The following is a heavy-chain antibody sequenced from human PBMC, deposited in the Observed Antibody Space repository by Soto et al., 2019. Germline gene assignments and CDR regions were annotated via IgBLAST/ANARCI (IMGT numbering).Heavy chain of an antibody. CDR2: ISWNSGSI. Sequence: EVQLVESGGGLVQPGRSLRLSCAASGFTFDDYAMHWVRQAPGKGLEWVSGISWNSGSIDYADSVKGRFTISRDNAKNSLYLQMNSLRAEDTALYYCAKGDFGSVSGYWGQGTLVTVSS. V-gene: IGHV3-9*01. D-gene: IGHD3-3*01. J-gene: IGHJ4*02. CDR3: AKGDFGSVSGY. CDR1: GFTFDDYA.